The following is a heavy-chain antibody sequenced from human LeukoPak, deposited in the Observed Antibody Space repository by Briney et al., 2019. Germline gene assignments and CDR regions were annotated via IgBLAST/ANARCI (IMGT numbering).Heavy chain of an antibody. D-gene: IGHD6-13*01. CDR1: GGSISSSSYY. J-gene: IGHJ4*02. Sequence: SETLSLTCTVSGGSISSSSYYWGWIRQPPGKGLEWIGSIYYSGSTYYNPSLKSRVTISVDTSKNQFSLKLSSVTAADTAVYYCARLRGGKIPGYSSSWYYFDYWGQGTLVTVSS. V-gene: IGHV4-39*01. CDR2: IYYSGST. CDR3: ARLRGGKIPGYSSSWYYFDY.